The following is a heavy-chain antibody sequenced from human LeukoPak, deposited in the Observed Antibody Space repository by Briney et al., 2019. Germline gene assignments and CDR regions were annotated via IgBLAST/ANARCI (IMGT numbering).Heavy chain of an antibody. CDR1: GGSFSGYY. CDR3: ARMELPPNNWFDP. J-gene: IGHJ5*02. V-gene: IGHV4-34*01. D-gene: IGHD1-26*01. Sequence: SETLSLTCAVYGGSFSGYYWSWIRQPPGKGLEWIGEINHSGSTNYNPSLKSRVTISVDTSKNQFSLKLSSVTAADTAVYYCARMELPPNNWFDPWGQGTLVTVSS. CDR2: INHSGST.